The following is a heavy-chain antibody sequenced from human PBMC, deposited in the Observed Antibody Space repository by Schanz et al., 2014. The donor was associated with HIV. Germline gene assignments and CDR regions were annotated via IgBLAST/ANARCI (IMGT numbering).Heavy chain of an antibody. V-gene: IGHV1-69*01. Sequence: QVQLVQSGAEVRKPGSSVKVSCKASGGTFGSYAISWVRQAPGQGLEWMGGFITIFRTANYAQKFQDRVTITADETTSTVYMDLTSLRSDDTAVYYCARENWHYDHWGQGTLVTVSS. D-gene: IGHD1-7*01. J-gene: IGHJ5*02. CDR3: ARENWHYDH. CDR1: GGTFGSYA. CDR2: FITIFRTA.